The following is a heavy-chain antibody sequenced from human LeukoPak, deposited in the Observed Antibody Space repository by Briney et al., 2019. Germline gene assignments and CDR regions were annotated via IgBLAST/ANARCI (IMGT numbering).Heavy chain of an antibody. CDR1: GFTFSSYA. CDR2: ISGSGGST. Sequence: GGSLRLSCAASGFTFSSYAMSWVRQAPGKGLEWVSAISGSGGSTYYADSVKGRFTISRDNSKNTLYLQMNSLRAEDTAIYYCAKVGAGVGYCSSTSCSPDYWGQGTLVTVSS. J-gene: IGHJ4*02. CDR3: AKVGAGVGYCSSTSCSPDY. V-gene: IGHV3-23*01. D-gene: IGHD2-2*01.